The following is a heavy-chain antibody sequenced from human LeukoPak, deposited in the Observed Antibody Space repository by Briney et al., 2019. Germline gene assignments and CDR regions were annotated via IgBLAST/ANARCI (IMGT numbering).Heavy chain of an antibody. CDR3: ARGRHTWILGYCSSTSCYKDY. CDR2: ISGSGGST. D-gene: IGHD2-2*01. CDR1: GFTFSSYA. J-gene: IGHJ4*02. Sequence: GGSLRLSCAASGFTFSSYAMSWVRQAPGKGLEWVSAISGSGGSTYYADSVKGRFTISRDNSKNTLYLQMNSLRAEDTAVYYCARGRHTWILGYCSSTSCYKDYWGQGTLVTVSS. V-gene: IGHV3-23*01.